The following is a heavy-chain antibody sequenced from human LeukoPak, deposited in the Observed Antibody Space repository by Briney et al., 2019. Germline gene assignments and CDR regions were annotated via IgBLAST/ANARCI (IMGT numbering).Heavy chain of an antibody. V-gene: IGHV1-24*01. CDR1: GYSLTELS. Sequence: ASVKVSCKVSGYSLTELSMHWVRQTPGKGLEWMGGFDPEAGETIYAQKFQGRVTMTEDTSTDTAYMELSSLRSEDTAVFYCATWAGAVIVDKSGGVYWGQGTLVTVSS. CDR3: ATWAGAVIVDKSGGVY. J-gene: IGHJ4*02. CDR2: FDPEAGET. D-gene: IGHD3-22*01.